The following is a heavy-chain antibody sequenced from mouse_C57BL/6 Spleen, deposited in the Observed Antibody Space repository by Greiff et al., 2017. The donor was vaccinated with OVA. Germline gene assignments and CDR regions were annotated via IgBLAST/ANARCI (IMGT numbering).Heavy chain of an antibody. CDR2: IYPSDSET. V-gene: IGHV1-61*01. J-gene: IGHJ2*01. CDR3: GVLRQVDY. D-gene: IGHD2-12*01. Sequence: VKQRPGQGLEWIGNIYPSDSETHYNQKFKDKATLTVDKSSSTAYMQLSSLTSEDSAVYYCGVLRQVDYWGQGTTLTVSS.